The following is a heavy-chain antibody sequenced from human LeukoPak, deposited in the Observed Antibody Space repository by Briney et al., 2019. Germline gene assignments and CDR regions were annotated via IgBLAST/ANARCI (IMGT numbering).Heavy chain of an antibody. CDR1: GFTFSSYG. CDR2: IRYDGSNK. V-gene: IGHV3-30*02. Sequence: GGSLRLSCAASGFTFSSYGMHWVRQAPGKGLEWVAFIRYDGSNKYYADSVKGRFTISRDNSKNTLYLQMNSLRAEDTAVYYCARGGYCSSTSCSGIDYWGQGTLVTVSS. D-gene: IGHD2-2*01. J-gene: IGHJ4*02. CDR3: ARGGYCSSTSCSGIDY.